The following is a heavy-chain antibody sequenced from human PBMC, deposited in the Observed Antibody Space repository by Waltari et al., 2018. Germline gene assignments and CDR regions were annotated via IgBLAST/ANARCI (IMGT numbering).Heavy chain of an antibody. Sequence: QLQLQESGPGLVKPSETLSLTCTVSGGSISSSSYYWGWIRQPPGKGLEWSGSIYYSGSTYYNPSLKSRVTISVDTSKNQFSLKLSSVTAADTAVYYCARDRVGTVDYWGQGTLVTVSS. J-gene: IGHJ4*02. D-gene: IGHD2-8*02. CDR1: GGSISSSSYY. V-gene: IGHV4-39*07. CDR2: IYYSGST. CDR3: ARDRVGTVDY.